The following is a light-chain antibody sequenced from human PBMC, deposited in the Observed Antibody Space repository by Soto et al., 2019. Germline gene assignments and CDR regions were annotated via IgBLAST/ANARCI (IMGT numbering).Light chain of an antibody. CDR1: QTISNTF. V-gene: IGKV3-20*01. CDR2: GAS. Sequence: EIVLTQSPGTLSLSPGERATLSCRASQTISNTFLAWYQQRPGQAPRLLIYGASSRATGIPDRFSGTVSGTDFTLTISRLEPEDFAVYYCQQYGSSPVTFGQGTKVDIK. CDR3: QQYGSSPVT. J-gene: IGKJ1*01.